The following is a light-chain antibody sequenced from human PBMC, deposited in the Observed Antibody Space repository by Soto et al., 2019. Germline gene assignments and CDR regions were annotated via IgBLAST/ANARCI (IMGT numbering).Light chain of an antibody. V-gene: IGLV2-23*02. CDR1: SSDVGGYNL. CDR2: EVS. Sequence: QSALTQPASVSGSLGQSITISCTGGSSDVGGYNLVSWYQQHPGKAPQFLIYEVSKRPSGISTRFSGSKSGNTASLTISGLQAEDEADYYCCSYAGRTTFHVFGTGTKLTVL. J-gene: IGLJ1*01. CDR3: CSYAGRTTFHV.